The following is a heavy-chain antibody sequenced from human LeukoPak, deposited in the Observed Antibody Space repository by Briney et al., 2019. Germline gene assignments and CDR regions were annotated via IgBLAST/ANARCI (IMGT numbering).Heavy chain of an antibody. CDR2: IRFDESKT. CDR3: AKDLRVIAAVVSAEYSPC. J-gene: IGHJ1*01. D-gene: IGHD6-13*01. Sequence: SGGSLRLSLAASGFTFSRRGMHWVRKAPGKGLEGVAFIRFDESKTYYTDSVKGRFTISRDNSKSTLYLQMNSLRPEDSAIYYCAKDLRVIAAVVSAEYSPCWGQGTLVIVSS. V-gene: IGHV3-30*02. CDR1: GFTFSRRG.